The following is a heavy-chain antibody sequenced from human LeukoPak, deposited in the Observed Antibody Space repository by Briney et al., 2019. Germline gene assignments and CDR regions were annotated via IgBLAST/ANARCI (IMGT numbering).Heavy chain of an antibody. V-gene: IGHV4-39*01. J-gene: IGHJ6*03. Sequence: SETLSLTCTVSGGSISSSNYYWGWIRQPPGKGLGWIGSMYYSGTNHYNPSLKSRVTISVDTSKNQFSLKVNSVTAADTAKYYCARHQFRAGVVPAVTSGDYYFYMDIWGKGTTVTVSS. CDR2: MYYSGTN. CDR1: GGSISSSNYY. CDR3: ARHQFRAGVVPAVTSGDYYFYMDI. D-gene: IGHD2-2*01.